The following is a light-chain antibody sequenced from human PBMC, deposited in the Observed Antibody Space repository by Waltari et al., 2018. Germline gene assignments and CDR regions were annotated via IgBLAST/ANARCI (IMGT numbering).Light chain of an antibody. CDR3: QHYLRLPVT. CDR2: GAS. CDR1: QSVSRA. J-gene: IGKJ1*01. Sequence: EIVLTQSPGTLSLSLGDSATVSCRASQSVSRALAWYQQKPGQSPILLIYGASTRATGIPDRFSGSGSGTDFSLTISRLEPDDFAVYYCQHYLRLPVTFGQGTTVEI. V-gene: IGKV3-20*01.